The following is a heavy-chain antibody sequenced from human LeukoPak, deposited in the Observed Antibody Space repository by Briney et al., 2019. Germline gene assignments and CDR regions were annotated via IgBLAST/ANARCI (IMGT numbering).Heavy chain of an antibody. CDR1: GFTFSNYG. D-gene: IGHD4-23*01. CDR3: AREGPRGNSQFNY. J-gene: IGHJ4*02. V-gene: IGHV3-33*01. CDR2: IWYDGSNK. Sequence: TGGSLRLSCAASGFTFSNYGMHWVRQAPGKGLEWVALIWYDGSNKYYTDSMKGRLTISRDNSKDTLFLQMNSLRAEDTAVYYCAREGPRGNSQFNYWGQGTLVTVSS.